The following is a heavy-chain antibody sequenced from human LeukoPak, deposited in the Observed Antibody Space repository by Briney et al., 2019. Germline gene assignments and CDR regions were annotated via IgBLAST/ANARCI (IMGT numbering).Heavy chain of an antibody. CDR1: GFPFSSDA. CDR2: ITGSGGGA. Sequence: PGGSLRLSCAASGFPFSSDAMSWVRQAPGKGLQWVSAITGSGGGAYYTDSVKGRFTISRDNSKNTLFLQMNSLRAEDTAVYYCAKSYAVAGKVDFDYWGPGTLVTVSS. D-gene: IGHD6-19*01. J-gene: IGHJ4*02. CDR3: AKSYAVAGKVDFDY. V-gene: IGHV3-23*01.